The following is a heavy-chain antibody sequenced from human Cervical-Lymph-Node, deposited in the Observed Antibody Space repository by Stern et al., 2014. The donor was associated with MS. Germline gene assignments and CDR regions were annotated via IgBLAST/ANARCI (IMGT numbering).Heavy chain of an antibody. CDR2: FDPEHGET. CDR1: GYTLSEIS. Sequence: VQLVQSGAEVKKPGASVKVSCKVSGYTLSEISMHWVRQAPGKGLEWMGGFDPEHGETRYAHQGRVTMAEDRSTDTAYMELSSLRSEDTAVYYCATHRGRVTYYYGMDVWGQGTTVTVSS. CDR3: ATHRGRVTYYYGMDV. D-gene: IGHD2-21*02. J-gene: IGHJ6*02. V-gene: IGHV1-24*01.